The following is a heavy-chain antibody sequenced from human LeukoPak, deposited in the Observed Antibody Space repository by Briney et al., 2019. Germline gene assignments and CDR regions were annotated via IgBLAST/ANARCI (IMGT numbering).Heavy chain of an antibody. CDR2: INHSGST. D-gene: IGHD1-14*01. CDR3: ARGQSRYG. Sequence: SETLCLTCAVYGGSFSGYYWSWIRQPPGKGLEWVGEINHSGSTNYYPSLKSRGTISVDTSKNQFTLKLSAVTAADTAVYYCARGQSRYGWGKATTITVSS. CDR1: GGSFSGYY. J-gene: IGHJ6*04. V-gene: IGHV4-34*01.